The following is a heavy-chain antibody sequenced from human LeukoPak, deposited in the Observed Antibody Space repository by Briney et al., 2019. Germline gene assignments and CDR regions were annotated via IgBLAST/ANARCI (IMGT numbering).Heavy chain of an antibody. CDR1: GFTFSRYG. CDR3: AKEGDYYGSGSYRDGFDI. Sequence: GGSLRLSCAASGFTFSRYGMHWVRQAPGKGLEWVAFIRYHGSNKYYADSVKGRFTISRDNSKNTLYLQMNSLRAGDTAVYYCAKEGDYYGSGSYRDGFDIWGQGTMVTVSS. J-gene: IGHJ3*02. V-gene: IGHV3-30*02. D-gene: IGHD3-10*01. CDR2: IRYHGSNK.